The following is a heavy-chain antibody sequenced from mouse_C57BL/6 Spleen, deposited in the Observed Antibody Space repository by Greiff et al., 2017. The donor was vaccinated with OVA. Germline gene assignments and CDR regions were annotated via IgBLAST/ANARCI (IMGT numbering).Heavy chain of an antibody. CDR3: ARRGPGNYDARDY. CDR2: IYPRSGNT. CDR1: GYTFTSYG. Sequence: VQLQQSGAELARPGASVKLSCKASGYTFTSYGISWVKQRTGQGLEWIGEIYPRSGNTYYNEKIKGKATPTADTTSSTAYMELRSLTSEDSAVYFCARRGPGNYDARDYWGQGTSVTVAS. D-gene: IGHD2-1*01. J-gene: IGHJ4*01. V-gene: IGHV1-81*01.